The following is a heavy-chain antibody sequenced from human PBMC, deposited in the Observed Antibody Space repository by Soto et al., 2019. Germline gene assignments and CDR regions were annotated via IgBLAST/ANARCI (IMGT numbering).Heavy chain of an antibody. J-gene: IGHJ4*02. V-gene: IGHV4-4*02. CDR3: ARRPYGDYYFDY. CDR2: IYHSGST. D-gene: IGHD4-17*01. Sequence: PSETLSLTCAVSGGSISSSNWWSWVRQPPGKGLEWIGEIYHSGSTNYNPSLKSRVTISVDKSKNQFSLKLSSATAADTAVYYCARRPYGDYYFDYWGQGTLVTVSS. CDR1: GGSISSSNW.